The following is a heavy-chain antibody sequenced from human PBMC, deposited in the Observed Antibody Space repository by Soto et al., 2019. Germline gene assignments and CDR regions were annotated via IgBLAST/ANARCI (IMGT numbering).Heavy chain of an antibody. CDR2: IRASGGST. CDR3: AKGGYTSPFDY. D-gene: IGHD5-12*01. Sequence: GGSLRLSCAASGFTFSSDAMTWVRQAPGKGLEWVSTIRASGGSTYYADSVKGRFTISRDNSMNTLFLHMNSLRAEDTAIYYCAKGGYTSPFDYWGLGTLVTVSS. CDR1: GFTFSSDA. V-gene: IGHV3-23*01. J-gene: IGHJ4*02.